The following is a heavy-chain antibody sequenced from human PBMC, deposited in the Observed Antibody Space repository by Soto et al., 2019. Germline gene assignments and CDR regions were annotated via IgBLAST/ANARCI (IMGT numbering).Heavy chain of an antibody. J-gene: IGHJ5*02. CDR1: GGSISSGDYY. CDR3: ATVLGDILTGYLDWFDP. V-gene: IGHV4-30-4*01. Sequence: SETLSLTCTVSGGSISSGDYYWSWIRQPPGKGLEWIGYIYYSGSTYYNPSLKSRVTISVDTSKNQFSLKLSSVTAADTAVYYRATVLGDILTGYLDWFDPWGQGTLVTVS. D-gene: IGHD3-9*01. CDR2: IYYSGST.